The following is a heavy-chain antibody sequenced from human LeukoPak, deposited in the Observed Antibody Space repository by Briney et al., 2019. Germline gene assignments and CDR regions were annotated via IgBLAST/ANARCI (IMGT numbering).Heavy chain of an antibody. V-gene: IGHV3-21*01. CDR2: ISTSGSYI. J-gene: IGHJ6*03. Sequence: GGSLRLSCAAPGFTFSSYSMNWVRQAPGKGLEWVSFISTSGSYIHNADSVKGRFTISRDNAENSLYLQMNSLRAEDTAVYYCARAAIAAARIYYYMDVWGKGTTVTVSS. CDR3: ARAAIAAARIYYYMDV. D-gene: IGHD6-13*01. CDR1: GFTFSSYS.